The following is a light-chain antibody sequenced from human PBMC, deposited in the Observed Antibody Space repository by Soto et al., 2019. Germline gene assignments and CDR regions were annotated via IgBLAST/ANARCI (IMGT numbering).Light chain of an antibody. CDR1: QNVNNR. CDR2: GAS. V-gene: IGKV3-15*01. CDR3: QHFNSWPLL. Sequence: EIVMTQSPAMLSVSPGERATLSCRASQNVNNRLAWYQQKADQPPRLLIYGASTRATGIPARFSGSGSGTEFTLTISSLQSEDFAVYYCQHFNSWPLLFGQGTKVDIK. J-gene: IGKJ1*01.